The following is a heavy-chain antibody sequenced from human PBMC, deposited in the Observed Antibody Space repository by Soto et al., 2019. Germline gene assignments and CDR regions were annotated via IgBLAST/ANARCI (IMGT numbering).Heavy chain of an antibody. V-gene: IGHV3-30*18. CDR1: GFTFSSYG. J-gene: IGHJ5*02. CDR3: AKGGGVPAATHWFDP. CDR2: ISYDGSNK. D-gene: IGHD2-2*01. Sequence: QVQLVESGGGVVQPGRSLRLSCAASGFTFSSYGMHWVRQAPGKGLEWVAVISYDGSNKYYADSVKGRFTISRDNSKNTLYLQMNSLRAEDTAVYYCAKGGGVPAATHWFDPWGQGTLVTVSS.